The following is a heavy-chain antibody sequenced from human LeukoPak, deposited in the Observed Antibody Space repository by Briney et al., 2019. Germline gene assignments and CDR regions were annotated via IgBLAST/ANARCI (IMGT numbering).Heavy chain of an antibody. CDR1: GFTFSSFG. CDR2: VSYDGSSK. CDR3: AKGDHGDYWYLDL. Sequence: GGSLRLSCAASGFTFSSFGMHWVRQAPGKGLEWVAGVSYDGSSKYYRDSVKGRFTISRDNSKNTLDLQMNSLRPEDTAVFYCAKGDHGDYWYLDLWGRGTLVTLSS. J-gene: IGHJ2*01. V-gene: IGHV3-30*18. D-gene: IGHD4-17*01.